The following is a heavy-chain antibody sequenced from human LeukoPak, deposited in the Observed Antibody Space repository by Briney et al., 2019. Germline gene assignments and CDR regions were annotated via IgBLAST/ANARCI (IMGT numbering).Heavy chain of an antibody. J-gene: IGHJ5*02. Sequence: ASVKVSCKASGYTFTGYYMHWVRQAPGQGLEWMGGINLNSGGTNYAQKFQGRVTMNRDTSISTAYMELSRLRSDDTAVYYCARDYYHSSGSYKNWFDPWGQGTLVTVSS. D-gene: IGHD3-22*01. V-gene: IGHV1-2*02. CDR2: INLNSGGT. CDR3: ARDYYHSSGSYKNWFDP. CDR1: GYTFTGYY.